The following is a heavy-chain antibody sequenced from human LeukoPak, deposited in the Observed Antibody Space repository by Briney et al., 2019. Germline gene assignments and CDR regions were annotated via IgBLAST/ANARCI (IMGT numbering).Heavy chain of an antibody. Sequence: GGSLRLSCAASGFTFSSYWMSWVRQAPGKGLEWVANVKQDESEKYYAHSVKGRFTISRDNAKNSLYLQMNSLRAEDTAVYYCARDQGLYYYYYMDVWGKGTTVTVSS. CDR1: GFTFSSYW. CDR2: VKQDESEK. CDR3: ARDQGLYYYYYMDV. V-gene: IGHV3-7*01. J-gene: IGHJ6*03.